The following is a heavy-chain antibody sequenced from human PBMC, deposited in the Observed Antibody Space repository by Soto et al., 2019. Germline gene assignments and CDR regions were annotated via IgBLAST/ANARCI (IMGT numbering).Heavy chain of an antibody. D-gene: IGHD2-21*01. V-gene: IGHV3-48*02. CDR1: GCSMSGYS. CDR2: ITVVTGNT. J-gene: IGHJ4*01. Sequence: PGGSLRLSCEASGCSMSGYSMCWVRQSAGKGLEWLAYITVVTGNTRYADSVKGRFTISADRGRNSVFLQLNSLRDEDTAVYYCVRDRDLGGDMAHGDFWGQGTLVTVSS. CDR3: VRDRDLGGDMAHGDF.